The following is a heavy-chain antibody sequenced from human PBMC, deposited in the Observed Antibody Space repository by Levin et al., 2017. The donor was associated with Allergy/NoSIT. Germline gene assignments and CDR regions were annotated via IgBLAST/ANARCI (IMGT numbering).Heavy chain of an antibody. J-gene: IGHJ5*02. CDR3: AKDPDRYNWNHRFDP. CDR2: ISGSGGST. D-gene: IGHD1-20*01. Sequence: GESLKISCAASGFTFSSYAMSWVRQAPGKGLEWVSAISGSGGSTYYADSVKGRFTISRDNSKNTLYLQMNSLRAEDTAVYYCAKDPDRYNWNHRFDPWGQGTLVTVSS. V-gene: IGHV3-23*01. CDR1: GFTFSSYA.